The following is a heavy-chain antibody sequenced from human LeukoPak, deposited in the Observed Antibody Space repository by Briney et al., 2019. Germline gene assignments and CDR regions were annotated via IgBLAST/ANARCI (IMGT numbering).Heavy chain of an antibody. CDR2: IWYDGSNK. V-gene: IGHV3-33*06. CDR3: VKVKSPYYYYYMDV. CDR1: GFTFSSYG. Sequence: GGSLRLSCAASGFTFSSYGMHWVRQAPGKGLEWVAVIWYDGSNKYYADSVKGRFTISRDNSKNTLYLQMNSLRAEDTAVYYCVKVKSPYYYYYMDVWGKGTTVTVSS. J-gene: IGHJ6*03.